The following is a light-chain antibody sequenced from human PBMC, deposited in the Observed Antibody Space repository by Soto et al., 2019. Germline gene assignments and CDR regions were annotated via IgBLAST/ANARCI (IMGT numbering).Light chain of an antibody. V-gene: IGLV2-14*01. CDR3: SSYTTKSSII. CDR2: EVR. CDR1: MRDVGAYNL. Sequence: QSALTQPASVSGSPGQSITISCAGTMRDVGAYNLVSWYQQHPGRAPQLIIYEVRNRPSGISFRFSGSKSGNTASLTISGLQAEDEADYYCSSYTTKSSIIFGGGTKLTVL. J-gene: IGLJ2*01.